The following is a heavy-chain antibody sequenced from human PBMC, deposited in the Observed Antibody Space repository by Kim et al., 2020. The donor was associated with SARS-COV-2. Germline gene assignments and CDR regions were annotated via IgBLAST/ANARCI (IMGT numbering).Heavy chain of an antibody. J-gene: IGHJ4*02. CDR3: ARDAAAAGNPYDY. Sequence: GGSLRLSCAASGFTFSSYSMNWVRQAPGKGLEWVSSISSSSSYIYYADSVKGRFTISRDNAKNSLYLQMNSLRAEDTAVYYCARDAAAAGNPYDYWGQGTLVTVSS. CDR2: ISSSSSYI. V-gene: IGHV3-21*01. CDR1: GFTFSSYS. D-gene: IGHD6-13*01.